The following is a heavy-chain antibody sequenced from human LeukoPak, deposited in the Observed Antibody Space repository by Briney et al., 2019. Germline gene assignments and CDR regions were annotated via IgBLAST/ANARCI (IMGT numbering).Heavy chain of an antibody. Sequence: ASVKVSCKASGYTFTNSYIHWVRQAPGQVLEWMGLINPDGGNTNYAQNFQGRVTMTRDMSTSTVYMELSSLRSEDTAVYYCARGQANWNDVGVTRFDYWGQGTLVTVSS. D-gene: IGHD1-1*01. CDR2: INPDGGNT. CDR3: ARGQANWNDVGVTRFDY. CDR1: GYTFTNSY. V-gene: IGHV1-46*01. J-gene: IGHJ4*02.